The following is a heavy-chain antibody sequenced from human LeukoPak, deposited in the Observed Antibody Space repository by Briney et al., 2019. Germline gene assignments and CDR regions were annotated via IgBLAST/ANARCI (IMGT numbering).Heavy chain of an antibody. Sequence: GGSLRLSCAASGFTVSSNYMSWVRHAPGKGLEWVSVIYSGGSTYYADSVKVRFTISRDNSKNKLYLQMNSLRAEDTAVYYCARVQMIVVVQAFDYWGQGTLVTVSS. CDR1: GFTVSSNY. D-gene: IGHD3-22*01. J-gene: IGHJ4*02. CDR3: ARVQMIVVVQAFDY. V-gene: IGHV3-66*02. CDR2: IYSGGST.